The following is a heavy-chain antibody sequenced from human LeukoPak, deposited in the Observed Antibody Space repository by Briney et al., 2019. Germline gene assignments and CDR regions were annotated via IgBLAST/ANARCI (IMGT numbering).Heavy chain of an antibody. J-gene: IGHJ6*03. CDR2: IYYSGST. V-gene: IGHV4-39*07. CDR1: GGSISSSSYY. Sequence: SETLSLTCTVSGGSISSSSYYWGWIRQPPGKGLEWIGSIYYSGSTYYNPSLESRVTISVDTSKNQFSLKLSSVTAADTAVYYCARVSNSSWYRTNYYYYYMDVWGKGTTVTVYS. CDR3: ARVSNSSWYRTNYYYYYMDV. D-gene: IGHD6-13*01.